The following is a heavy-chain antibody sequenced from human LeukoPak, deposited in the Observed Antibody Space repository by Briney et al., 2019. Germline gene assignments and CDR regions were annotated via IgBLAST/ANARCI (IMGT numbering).Heavy chain of an antibody. CDR1: GGTFSSYA. CDR2: IIPIFGTA. D-gene: IGHD2-15*01. Sequence: ASVKVSCKASGGTFSSYAISWVRQAPGQGLEWMGGIIPIFGTANYAQKFQGRVTITKDESTSTAYMELSSLRSEDTAVYYCARSFGSHYYYYYMDVWGKGTTVTVSS. J-gene: IGHJ6*03. CDR3: ARSFGSHYYYYYMDV. V-gene: IGHV1-69*05.